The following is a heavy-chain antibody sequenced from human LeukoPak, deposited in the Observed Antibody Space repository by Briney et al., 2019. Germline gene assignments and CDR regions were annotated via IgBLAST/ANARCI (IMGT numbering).Heavy chain of an antibody. CDR1: GITFSDYA. J-gene: IGHJ3*02. Sequence: GGSLRLSYAASGITFSDYAMSWARQAPGRGLEWVSVISGTGGSTYYADSVKGRFTVSRDNSKSTLYLQMNSLRAEDTAVYYCAKDPIDYYSDSGGYYDPVDIWGQGTLVTVSS. V-gene: IGHV3-23*01. CDR2: ISGTGGST. CDR3: AKDPIDYYSDSGGYYDPVDI. D-gene: IGHD3-22*01.